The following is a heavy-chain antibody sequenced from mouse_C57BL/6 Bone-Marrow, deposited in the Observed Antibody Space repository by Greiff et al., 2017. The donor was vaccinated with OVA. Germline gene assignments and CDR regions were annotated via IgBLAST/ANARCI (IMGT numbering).Heavy chain of an antibody. CDR3: ASECAY. J-gene: IGHJ3*01. V-gene: IGHV1-42*01. Sequence: EVMLVESGPELVKPGASVKISCKASGYSFTGYYMNWVKQSPEKSLEWIGEINPSTGGTTYNQKFKAKATLTVDKSSSTAYMQLKSLTSEDSAVYYCASECAYWGQGTLVTVSA. CDR2: INPSTGGT. CDR1: GYSFTGYY.